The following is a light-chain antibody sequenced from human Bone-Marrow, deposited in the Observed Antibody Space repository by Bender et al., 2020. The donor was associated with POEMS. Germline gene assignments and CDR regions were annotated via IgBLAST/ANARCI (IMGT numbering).Light chain of an antibody. CDR2: DIS. CDR1: SSDVGAYDY. Sequence: QSALTQPASVSGSPGQSVTISCTGTSSDVGAYDYVSWYQHHPGKAPKLMIYDISSRPSGISNRFSGSKSGNTASLTISGLQAEDEADYYCCSYADGPWVFGGGTKLTVL. CDR3: CSYADGPWV. J-gene: IGLJ3*02. V-gene: IGLV2-14*03.